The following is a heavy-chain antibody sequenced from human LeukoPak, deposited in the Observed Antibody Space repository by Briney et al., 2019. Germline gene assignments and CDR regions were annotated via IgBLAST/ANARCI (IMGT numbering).Heavy chain of an antibody. D-gene: IGHD6-13*01. J-gene: IGHJ3*02. CDR3: ARGHSSNWYGFDI. V-gene: IGHV1-46*01. Sequence: ASVKVSCKASGYTFTSNYMHWVRQAPGQGLEWMGIINPSSGTTNYAQKFQGRVTITRDTFTSTVYMELNSLRSEDTAVYYCARGHSSNWYGFDIWGQGTMVTVSS. CDR1: GYTFTSNY. CDR2: INPSSGTT.